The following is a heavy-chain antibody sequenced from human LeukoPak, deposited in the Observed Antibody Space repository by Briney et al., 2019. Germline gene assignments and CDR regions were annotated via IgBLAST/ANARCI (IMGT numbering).Heavy chain of an antibody. J-gene: IGHJ6*02. D-gene: IGHD2-2*01. CDR3: TRDDCSSTGCSYGMDV. V-gene: IGHV1-2*02. CDR2: INPNSGGT. CDR1: GYTFTGYY. Sequence: ASVKVSCKASGYTFTGYYMHWVRQAPGQGLEWMGWINPNSGGTNYAQKFQGRVTMTRDTSISTAYMELSRLRSDDTAVYYCTRDDCSSTGCSYGMDVWGQGPTVTVSS.